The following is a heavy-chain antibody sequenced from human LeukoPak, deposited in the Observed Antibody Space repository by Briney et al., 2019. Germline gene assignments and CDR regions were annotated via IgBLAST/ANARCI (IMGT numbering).Heavy chain of an antibody. CDR2: IYHSGST. J-gene: IGHJ4*02. CDR1: GGSISSSNW. D-gene: IGHD2-15*01. CDR3: ARGCSGGSCYSQFVY. V-gene: IGHV4-4*02. Sequence: PSGTLSLTCAVSGGSISSSNWWSWVRQPPGKGLEWIGEIYHSGSTNYNPSLKSRVTISVDKSKNQFSLKLSSVTAADTAAYYCARGCSGGSCYSQFVYWGQGTLVTVSS.